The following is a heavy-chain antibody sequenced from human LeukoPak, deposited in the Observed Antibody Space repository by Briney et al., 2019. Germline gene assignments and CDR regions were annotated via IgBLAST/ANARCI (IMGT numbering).Heavy chain of an antibody. D-gene: IGHD2-2*01. J-gene: IGHJ6*03. CDR1: GYTFTDYN. CDR2: INPNSGGT. Sequence: ASVKVSCKTSGYTFTDYNMHWVRQAPGQGPEWMGWINPNSGGTNYAQKFQGRVTMTRDTSISTAYMELSRLRSDDTAVYYCARDGVPAAMSRGYYYMDVWGKGTTVTVSS. V-gene: IGHV1-2*02. CDR3: ARDGVPAAMSRGYYYMDV.